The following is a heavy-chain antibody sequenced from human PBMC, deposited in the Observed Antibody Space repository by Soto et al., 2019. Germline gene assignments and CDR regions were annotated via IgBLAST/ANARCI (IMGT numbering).Heavy chain of an antibody. J-gene: IGHJ6*02. CDR1: GYSSTSYG. Sequence: GQPLQISSKGSGYSSTSYGIGWVLKMPGKGLEFMGIIYPGDSYTSYSPSFQGQVTISADKFISTAYLQWSSLKASDTAMYYCARTSAAGKYYYGMDVWGQGTTVTVSS. D-gene: IGHD6-13*01. CDR3: ARTSAAGKYYYGMDV. CDR2: IYPGDSYT. V-gene: IGHV5-51*01.